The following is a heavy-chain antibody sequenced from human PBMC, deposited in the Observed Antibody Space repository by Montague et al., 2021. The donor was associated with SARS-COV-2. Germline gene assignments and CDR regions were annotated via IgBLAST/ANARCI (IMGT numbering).Heavy chain of an antibody. V-gene: IGHV4-38-2*02. D-gene: IGHD2-15*01. CDR3: ARERRYCSGGSCYSGWFDP. J-gene: IGHJ5*02. CDR2: IYHSGST. Sequence: SQTLSLTCTVSGYSISSGYYWGWIRQPPGKGLEWTGSIYHSGSTYYNPSLKSRVTISVDTSKNQFSLKLSSVTAADTAMYYCARERRYCSGGSCYSGWFDPWGQGTLVTVSS. CDR1: GYSISSGYY.